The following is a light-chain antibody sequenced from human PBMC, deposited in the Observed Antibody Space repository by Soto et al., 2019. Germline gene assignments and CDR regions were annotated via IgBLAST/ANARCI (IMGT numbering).Light chain of an antibody. CDR2: KAS. V-gene: IGKV1-5*03. Sequence: IQMTQSPSTPSGSVGDRVTITCRASQTISSWLAWYQQKPGKAPKILIYKASTLKSGVPSRFRGSGSGTDFTLTISSLQPEDVATYDCQQANSFPFTFGQGTRLEIK. J-gene: IGKJ5*01. CDR1: QTISSW. CDR3: QQANSFPFT.